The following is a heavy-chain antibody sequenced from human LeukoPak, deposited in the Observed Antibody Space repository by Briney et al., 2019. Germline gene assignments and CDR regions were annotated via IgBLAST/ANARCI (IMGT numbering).Heavy chain of an antibody. J-gene: IGHJ5*02. CDR1: GFTISSNY. CDR2: INHSGST. D-gene: IGHD3-3*01. V-gene: IGHV4-34*01. CDR3: ARESTYYDFWSGYRNYNWFDP. Sequence: GSLRLSCAASGFTISSNYMSWVRQAPGKGLEWIGEINHSGSTNYNPSLKSRVTISVDTSKNQFSLKLSSVTAADTAVYYCARESTYYDFWSGYRNYNWFDPWGQGTLVTVSS.